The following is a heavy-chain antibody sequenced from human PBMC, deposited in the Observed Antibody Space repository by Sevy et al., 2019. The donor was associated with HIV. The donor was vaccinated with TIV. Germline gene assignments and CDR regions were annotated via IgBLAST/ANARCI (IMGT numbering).Heavy chain of an antibody. V-gene: IGHV3-15*01. CDR2: IKSKIDGETT. J-gene: IGHJ4*02. Sequence: GGSLRLSCAVSGLTVNNAWMNWVRQAPGTGLQWVGLIKSKIDGETTDYAAPVKGRFTISRDDSKNTLFLQMNSLKIEDTAVYYCATAPGYYDSAPFDYWGPGTLVTVSS. CDR1: GLTVNNAW. CDR3: ATAPGYYDSAPFDY. D-gene: IGHD3-9*01.